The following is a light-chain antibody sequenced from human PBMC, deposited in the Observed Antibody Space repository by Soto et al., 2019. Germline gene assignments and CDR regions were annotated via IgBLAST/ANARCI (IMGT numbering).Light chain of an antibody. V-gene: IGKV2-30*02. J-gene: IGKJ5*01. CDR2: KVS. CDR1: QSLLHIDGIAY. Sequence: DVVVTQSPLSLPVTLVQPASISCRSNQSLLHIDGIAYFSWFQQRPGRSPRRLIYKVSNRDSGVPARFSGSGSGTDFALKISRVEAEDVGVYYCMQGTHWPITFGQGTRLEIK. CDR3: MQGTHWPIT.